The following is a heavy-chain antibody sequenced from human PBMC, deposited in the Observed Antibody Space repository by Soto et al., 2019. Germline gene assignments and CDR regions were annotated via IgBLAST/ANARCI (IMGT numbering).Heavy chain of an antibody. Sequence: EVQLLESGGGVVRPGGSLRLSRVASGIIFSDYAMTWVRQAPGKGLEWVSTISGSAGSTYSADSVKGRFTISRDNAKNTLYLQMTSLTAEDTAVYYCGKEIASAYFPLDVWGQGTLVTVSS. D-gene: IGHD2-21*01. J-gene: IGHJ4*02. V-gene: IGHV3-23*01. CDR2: ISGSAGST. CDR3: GKEIASAYFPLDV. CDR1: GIIFSDYA.